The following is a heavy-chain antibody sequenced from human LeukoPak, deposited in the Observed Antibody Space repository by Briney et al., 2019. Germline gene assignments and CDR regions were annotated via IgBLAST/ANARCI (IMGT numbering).Heavy chain of an antibody. CDR3: AKGQHYGSGSYLFDP. Sequence: GGSLRLSCAASGFTFSSYAMSWVRQAPGKGLEWVSAISGSGGSTYYADSVKGRFTISRDNSKNTLYLQMNSPRAEDTAVYYCAKGQHYGSGSYLFDPWGQGTLVTVSS. CDR1: GFTFSSYA. V-gene: IGHV3-23*01. D-gene: IGHD3-10*01. CDR2: ISGSGGST. J-gene: IGHJ5*02.